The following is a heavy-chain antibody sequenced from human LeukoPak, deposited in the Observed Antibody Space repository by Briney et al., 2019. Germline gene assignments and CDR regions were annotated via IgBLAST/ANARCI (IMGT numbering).Heavy chain of an antibody. J-gene: IGHJ3*02. Sequence: GGSLRLSCAASGFTFISYAMSWVRQAPGKGLEWVSSISGSGGRTSYADSVKGRFTISRDNSKNTLYLQMNSLRVEDTAVYYCARGGGAEAFDIWGQGTMVTVSS. D-gene: IGHD2-21*01. CDR3: ARGGGAEAFDI. V-gene: IGHV3-23*01. CDR1: GFTFISYA. CDR2: ISGSGGRT.